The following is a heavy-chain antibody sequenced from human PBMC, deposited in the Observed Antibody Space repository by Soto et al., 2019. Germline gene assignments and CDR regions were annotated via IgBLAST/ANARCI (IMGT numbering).Heavy chain of an antibody. V-gene: IGHV4-34*01. CDR2: INPSGTA. D-gene: IGHD6-13*01. Sequence: SETLSLTCAVYGGSFSGYYWNWVRQPPGKGLEWIGEINPSGTANYNPSLKSRVTISVDTSKNQFSLKLTSLTAADTAVYYCAKEKIRTSSSNWFDTWGQGTLVTVSS. CDR3: AKEKIRTSSSNWFDT. CDR1: GGSFSGYY. J-gene: IGHJ5*02.